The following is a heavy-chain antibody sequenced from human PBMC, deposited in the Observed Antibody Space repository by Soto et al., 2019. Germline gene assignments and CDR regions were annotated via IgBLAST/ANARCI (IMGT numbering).Heavy chain of an antibody. J-gene: IGHJ4*02. CDR3: ARVGLGSYDFWSGYHSHYFDY. CDR2: IYYSGST. Sequence: PSETLSLTCTVSGGSISSGGYYWSWIRQHPGKGLEWIGYIYYSGSTYYNPSLKSRVTISVDTSKNQFSLKLSSVTAADTAVYYCARVGLGSYDFWSGYHSHYFDYWGRGTLVTVSS. D-gene: IGHD3-3*01. V-gene: IGHV4-31*03. CDR1: GGSISSGGYY.